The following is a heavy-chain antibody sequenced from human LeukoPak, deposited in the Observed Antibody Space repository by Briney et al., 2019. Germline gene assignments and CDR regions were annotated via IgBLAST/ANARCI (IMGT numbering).Heavy chain of an antibody. D-gene: IGHD4-17*01. CDR2: ISSSSSYI. V-gene: IGHV3-21*01. J-gene: IGHJ4*02. CDR1: GFTFSSYS. Sequence: GGSLRLSCAASGFTFSSYSMNWVRQAPGRGLEWVSSISSSSSYIFYADSGKGRFCISRDNAENSLYLQMNSLRAEDPAVYYCASEKPNYGDYSSAYWGQGTLVTVSS. CDR3: ASEKPNYGDYSSAY.